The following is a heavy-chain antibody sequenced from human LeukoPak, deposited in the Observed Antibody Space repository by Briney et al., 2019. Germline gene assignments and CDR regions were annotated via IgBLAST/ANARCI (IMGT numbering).Heavy chain of an antibody. Sequence: GGSLRLSCAASGFTSSSYTMNWVRQAPGKGLEWVSSISSSSTYIYYADSVKGRFTISRDNAKNPLYLQMNSLRAEDTAIYHCARVGSWDTFDVWGQGTMVTVSS. CDR2: ISSSSTYI. J-gene: IGHJ3*01. D-gene: IGHD3-10*01. CDR1: GFTSSSYT. V-gene: IGHV3-21*01. CDR3: ARVGSWDTFDV.